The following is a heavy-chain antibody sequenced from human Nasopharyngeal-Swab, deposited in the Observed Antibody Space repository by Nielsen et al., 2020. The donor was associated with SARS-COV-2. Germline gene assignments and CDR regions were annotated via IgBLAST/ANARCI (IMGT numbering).Heavy chain of an antibody. V-gene: IGHV3-23*01. D-gene: IGHD3-3*01. CDR2: ISGSGGST. CDR1: GFTFSSYA. CDR3: AKDEAYYDFWSGTGVFGWFDP. Sequence: GGSLRLSCAASGFTFSSYAMSWVRQAPGKGLEWVSAISGSGGSTYYADSVEGRFTISRDNSKNTLYLQMNSLRAEDTAVYYCAKDEAYYDFWSGTGVFGWFDPWGQGTLVTVSS. J-gene: IGHJ5*02.